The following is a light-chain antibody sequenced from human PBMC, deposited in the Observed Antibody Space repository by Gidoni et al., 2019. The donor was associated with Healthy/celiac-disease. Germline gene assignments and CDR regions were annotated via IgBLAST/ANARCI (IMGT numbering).Light chain of an antibody. CDR3: QQYNNWPPLT. Sequence: IVMTQSPATLSVSPGERATLTCRASQSVSSNLAWYQQKPGQAPRLLNYGASTRDTGIPARFSGSGSGTEFTLTISSLQSEDFAVYYCQQYNNWPPLTFGGGTKVEIK. V-gene: IGKV3-15*01. CDR1: QSVSSN. J-gene: IGKJ4*01. CDR2: GAS.